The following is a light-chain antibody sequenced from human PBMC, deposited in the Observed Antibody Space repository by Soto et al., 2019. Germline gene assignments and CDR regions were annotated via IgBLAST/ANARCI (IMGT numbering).Light chain of an antibody. J-gene: IGKJ2*01. Sequence: DIQMTQSPSTLSASVGDRVTITCRASQSISSWLAWYQQKPGNAPKLLINDAATLESGVPSRFSGSGSWTEFTLTISSLQTDDFATDYCHQYNSYPPTFGQGTKLEIK. V-gene: IGKV1-5*01. CDR3: HQYNSYPPT. CDR2: DAA. CDR1: QSISSW.